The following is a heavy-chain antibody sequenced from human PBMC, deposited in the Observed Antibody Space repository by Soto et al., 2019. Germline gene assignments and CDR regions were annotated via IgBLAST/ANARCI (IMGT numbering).Heavy chain of an antibody. J-gene: IGHJ4*02. CDR1: GFSLSTSGVG. Sequence: QITLKESGPPLVKPTQTLTLTCTFSGFSLSTSGVGVGWIRQPPGKALEWLALIYWDDDKRYSPSLKSRLTIPEDTSKNQVVLTLTNMDPVDTAPYYCAHCVYGSAKYYFDYWGQGTLVTVSS. CDR2: IYWDDDK. V-gene: IGHV2-5*02. D-gene: IGHD3-10*01. CDR3: AHCVYGSAKYYFDY.